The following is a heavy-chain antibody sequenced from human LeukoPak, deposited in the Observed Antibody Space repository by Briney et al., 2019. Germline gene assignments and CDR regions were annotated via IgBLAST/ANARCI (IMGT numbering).Heavy chain of an antibody. CDR2: IYYSEST. CDR1: GGSISSFY. CDR3: ATTADQLTPLGY. Sequence: SETLSLTCTVSGGSISSFYWSWIRQPPGKGLEWIGYIYYSESTNYSPSLKSRVTISVDTSKNQISLELTSVTAADTAVYYCATTADQLTPLGYWGQGTLVTVSS. D-gene: IGHD2-2*01. V-gene: IGHV4-59*01. J-gene: IGHJ4*02.